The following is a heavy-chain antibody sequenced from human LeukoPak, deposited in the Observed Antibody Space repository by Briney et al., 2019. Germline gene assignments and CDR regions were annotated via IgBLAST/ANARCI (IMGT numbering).Heavy chain of an antibody. CDR3: AREKDSSSWYPHFDY. Sequence: GGSLRLSCAASGCTFSSYAMHWVRMAPGKGQELVAVISYDGSNKYYADSVKGRFTISRDNSKNTLYLQMNSLRAEDTAVYYCAREKDSSSWYPHFDYWGQGTLVTVSS. V-gene: IGHV3-30*04. CDR1: GCTFSSYA. D-gene: IGHD6-13*01. J-gene: IGHJ4*02. CDR2: ISYDGSNK.